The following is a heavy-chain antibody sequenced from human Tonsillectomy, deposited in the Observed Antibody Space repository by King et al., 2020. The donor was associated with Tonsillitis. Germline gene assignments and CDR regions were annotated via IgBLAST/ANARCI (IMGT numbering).Heavy chain of an antibody. Sequence: VQLQESGPGLVKPSGTLSLTCAVSGDSISSSNWWNWVRQTPGKGLEWIGAIYHSGITNYNPSLKSRVIISVDKSNNQFSLKVNSVTAADTAVYHCARVTSYGDVKAFDIWGPGTMVIVSS. J-gene: IGHJ3*02. V-gene: IGHV4-4*02. CDR3: ARVTSYGDVKAFDI. CDR2: IYHSGIT. CDR1: GDSISSSNW. D-gene: IGHD4-17*01.